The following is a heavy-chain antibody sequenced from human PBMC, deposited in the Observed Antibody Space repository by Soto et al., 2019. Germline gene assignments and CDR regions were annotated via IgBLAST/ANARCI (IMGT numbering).Heavy chain of an antibody. Sequence: SETLSLTCAVYGGSFNGYCWSWIRQPPGKGLEWIGEINHSGSTNYNPSLKSRVTISVDTSKNQFSLKLSSVTAADTAVYYCASGYYDSSGYYYDFDYWGQGTLVTVSS. CDR1: GGSFNGYC. J-gene: IGHJ4*02. D-gene: IGHD3-22*01. V-gene: IGHV4-34*01. CDR2: INHSGST. CDR3: ASGYYDSSGYYYDFDY.